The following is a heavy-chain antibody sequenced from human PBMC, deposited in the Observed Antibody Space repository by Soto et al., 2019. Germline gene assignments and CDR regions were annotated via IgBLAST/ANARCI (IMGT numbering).Heavy chain of an antibody. V-gene: IGHV4-31*03. D-gene: IGHD6-13*01. CDR3: ARSFGVAADGPFDY. Sequence: SETLSLTCTVSGGSISSTSYYWGWIRQPPGKGLEWIGYIYYSGSTYYNPSLKSRVTISVDTSKNQFSLKLSSVTAADTAVYYCARSFGVAADGPFDYWGQGTLVTVSS. CDR2: IYYSGST. CDR1: GGSISSTSYY. J-gene: IGHJ4*02.